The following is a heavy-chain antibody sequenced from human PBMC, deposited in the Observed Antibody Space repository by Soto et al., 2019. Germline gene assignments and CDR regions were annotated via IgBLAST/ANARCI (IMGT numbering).Heavy chain of an antibody. J-gene: IGHJ6*02. CDR1: GGSVSSGSYY. D-gene: IGHD5-18*01. V-gene: IGHV4-61*01. Sequence: PSETLSLTCTVSGGSVSSGSYYWSWIRQPGKGLEWIGCIYYSGSTNYNPSLKSRVTISVDTSKNQFSLKLSSVTAADTAVYYCASSFVDTAMVPAYYYYYGMDVWGQGTTVTVS. CDR3: ASSFVDTAMVPAYYYYYGMDV. CDR2: IYYSGST.